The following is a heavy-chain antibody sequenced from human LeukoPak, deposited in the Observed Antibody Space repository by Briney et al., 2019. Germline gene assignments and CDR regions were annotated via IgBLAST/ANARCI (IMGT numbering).Heavy chain of an antibody. J-gene: IGHJ4*02. V-gene: IGHV3-15*01. CDR2: IKSKTDGGTI. CDR1: GFTFSDAW. Sequence: GGSLRLSCAASGFTFSDAWMNWVRQAPGKGLEWVGRIKSKTDGGTIDYAAPVKGRFTISRDDSKNTLYLQMNSLKTEDTAVYYCTTALYDWNGVNYWGQGTLVTVSS. D-gene: IGHD1-1*01. CDR3: TTALYDWNGVNY.